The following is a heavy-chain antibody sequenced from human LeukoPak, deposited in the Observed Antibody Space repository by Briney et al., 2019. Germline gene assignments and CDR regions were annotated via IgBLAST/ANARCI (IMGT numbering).Heavy chain of an antibody. D-gene: IGHD3-22*01. CDR1: GFTFKNHG. J-gene: IGHJ4*02. Sequence: PGGPLRLSCAASGFTFKNHGMHWVRQAPGKGLEWVAVIWYDGSNKYYADSVKGRFTISRDNSKNTLYLQMNSLRAEDTAVYYCTRDRSSVYFDYWGQGTLVIVSS. CDR3: TRDRSSVYFDY. CDR2: IWYDGSNK. V-gene: IGHV3-33*01.